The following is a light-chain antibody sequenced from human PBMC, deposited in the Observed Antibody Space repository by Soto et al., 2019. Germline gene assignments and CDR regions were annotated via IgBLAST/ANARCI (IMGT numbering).Light chain of an antibody. V-gene: IGKV3-15*01. J-gene: IGKJ5*01. Sequence: EIVLTQSPATLSLSPGERATLSCRASQRVGSNYLAWYQQNPGQPPRLLIYGASTRATAVPARLSGSGSGTEFTLTINSLQSDDIAVYFCQQYNSWPPITFGQGTRLEI. CDR2: GAS. CDR1: QRVGSN. CDR3: QQYNSWPPIT.